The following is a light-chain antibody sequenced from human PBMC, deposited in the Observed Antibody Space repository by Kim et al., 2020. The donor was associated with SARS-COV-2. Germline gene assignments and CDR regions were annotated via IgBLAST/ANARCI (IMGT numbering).Light chain of an antibody. CDR2: EVS. J-gene: IGLJ3*02. V-gene: IGLV2-8*01. CDR1: SSDVGGYNY. CDR3: NSYAGNNIWV. Sequence: GQSVTIPCTGTSSDVGGYNYVSWYQQHPGKAPKLMISEVSKRPSGVPDRFSGSKSGNTASLTVSGLQAEDEADYYCNSYAGNNIWVFGGGTQLTVL.